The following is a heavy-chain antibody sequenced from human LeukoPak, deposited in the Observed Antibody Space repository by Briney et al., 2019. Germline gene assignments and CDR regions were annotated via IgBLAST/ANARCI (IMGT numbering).Heavy chain of an antibody. J-gene: IGHJ4*02. V-gene: IGHV1-2*02. D-gene: IGHD6-19*01. CDR3: AREDSGWYVDY. CDR1: GYTFTDYY. Sequence: ASVKVSCKASGYTFTDYYMHWVRQAPGQGLEWMGWINSQSGGTNYAQKFEGRVTMTRDTSISTAYMELSRLRSDDTAVYYCAREDSGWYVDYWGQGTLVTVS. CDR2: INSQSGGT.